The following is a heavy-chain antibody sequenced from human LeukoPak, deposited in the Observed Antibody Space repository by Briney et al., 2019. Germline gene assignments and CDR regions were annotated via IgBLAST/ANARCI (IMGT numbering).Heavy chain of an antibody. CDR2: ISAYNGNT. CDR1: GYTFTSYG. V-gene: IGHV1-18*01. Sequence: GASVKVSCKASGYTFTSYGISCVRQAPGQGLEWMGWISAYNGNTNYAQKLQGRVTMTTDTSTSTAYMELRSLRSDDTAVYYCARFASRRLRLGYCSSTSCPPGAFDIWGQGTMVTVSS. CDR3: ARFASRRLRLGYCSSTSCPPGAFDI. J-gene: IGHJ3*02. D-gene: IGHD2-2*01.